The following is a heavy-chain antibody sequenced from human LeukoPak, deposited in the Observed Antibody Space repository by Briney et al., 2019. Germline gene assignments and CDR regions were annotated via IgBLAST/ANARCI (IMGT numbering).Heavy chain of an antibody. CDR1: GFPFSTYA. CDR3: AKGALLPAGHTRYFFDY. CDR2: INGGGTTT. J-gene: IGHJ4*02. V-gene: IGHV3-23*01. D-gene: IGHD1-26*01. Sequence: GGSLRLSYAASGFPFSTYAMSWVRQAPGKGLEWVSAINGGGTTTYYADSVKGRFTISRDTSKSILYLQMNSLRAEDTAVYYCAKGALLPAGHTRYFFDYWGQGTLATVSS.